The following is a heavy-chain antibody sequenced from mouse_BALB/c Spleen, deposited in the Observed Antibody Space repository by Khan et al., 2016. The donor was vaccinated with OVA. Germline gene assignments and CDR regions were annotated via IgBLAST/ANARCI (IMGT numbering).Heavy chain of an antibody. Sequence: DLVKPGASVKLSCKASGYTFTSYWINWIKQRPGQGLEWMGRIGPGSSMAYYNDMSKGKATLTGDTSSNTAYIQRSSLSSEDSAVYFCARENYYGRSCYAMDDWGQGTSVTVSA. V-gene: IGHV1S41*01. J-gene: IGHJ4*01. CDR1: GYTFTSYW. D-gene: IGHD1-1*01. CDR2: IGPGSSMA. CDR3: ARENYYGRSCYAMDD.